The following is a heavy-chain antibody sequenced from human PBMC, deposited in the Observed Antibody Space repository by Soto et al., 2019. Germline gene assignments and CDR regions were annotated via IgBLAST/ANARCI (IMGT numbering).Heavy chain of an antibody. V-gene: IGHV3-21*01. J-gene: IGHJ5*02. CDR1: GFTFSSYS. CDR3: ARGGIAAAGNWFDP. CDR2: ISSSSYI. D-gene: IGHD6-13*01. Sequence: GGSLRLSCAASGFTFSSYSMNWVRQAPGKGLEWVSSISSSSYIYYADSVKGRFTISRDNAKNSLYLQMNSLRAEDTAVYYCARGGIAAAGNWFDPWGQGTLVTVSS.